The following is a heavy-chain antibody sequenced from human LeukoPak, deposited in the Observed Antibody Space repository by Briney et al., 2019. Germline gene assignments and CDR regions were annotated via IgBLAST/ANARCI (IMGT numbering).Heavy chain of an antibody. J-gene: IGHJ4*02. CDR1: GGSISSFY. V-gene: IGHV4-59*01. Sequence: SETLSFTCTVSGGSISSFYWSWIRQPPGKGLEWIGYIYYSGSTNYNPSLKSRVTISVDTSKNQFSLKLSSVTAADTAVYYCARVGSQLLYYFDYWGQGTLVTVSS. CDR3: ARVGSQLLYYFDY. D-gene: IGHD2-2*02. CDR2: IYYSGST.